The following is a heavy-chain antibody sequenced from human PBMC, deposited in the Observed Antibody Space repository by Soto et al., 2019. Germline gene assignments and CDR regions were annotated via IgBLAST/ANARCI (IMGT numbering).Heavy chain of an antibody. D-gene: IGHD1-7*01. CDR2: IYYSGST. CDR3: ARCQLELQGFDY. J-gene: IGHJ4*02. CDR1: GGSISSGDYY. V-gene: IGHV4-30-4*01. Sequence: PSETLSLTCTVSGGSISSGDYYWSWIRQPPGKGLEWIGYIYYSGSTYYNPSLKSRVTISVDTSKNQFSLKLSSVTAADTAVYYCARCQLELQGFDYWGQGTLVTVSS.